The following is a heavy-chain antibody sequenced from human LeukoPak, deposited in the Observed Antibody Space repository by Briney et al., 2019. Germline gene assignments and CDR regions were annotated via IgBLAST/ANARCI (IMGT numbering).Heavy chain of an antibody. V-gene: IGHV1-69*04. D-gene: IGHD3-3*01. CDR2: IIPILGIA. CDR1: GGTFSSYA. CDR3: AREPVYYDFPVNWFDP. Sequence: ASVKVSCKASGGTFSSYAISWVRQAPGQGLKWMGRIIPILGIANYAQKLQGRVTMTTDTSTSTAYMELRSLRSDDTAVYYCAREPVYYDFPVNWFDPWGQGTLVTVSS. J-gene: IGHJ5*02.